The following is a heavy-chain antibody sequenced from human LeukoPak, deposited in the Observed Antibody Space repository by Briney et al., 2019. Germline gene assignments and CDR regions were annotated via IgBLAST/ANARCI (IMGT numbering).Heavy chain of an antibody. V-gene: IGHV3-23*01. CDR2: ISGSGGST. D-gene: IGHD2-15*01. J-gene: IGHJ5*02. CDR1: GFTFSSYG. Sequence: GGSLRLSCAASGFTFSSYGMSWVRQAPGKGLEWVSAISGSGGSTYYADSVKGRFPISRDNSKNTLYLQMNSLRAEDTAVYYCAKVDIVVVVAARFDWFDPWGQGTLVTVSS. CDR3: AKVDIVVVVAARFDWFDP.